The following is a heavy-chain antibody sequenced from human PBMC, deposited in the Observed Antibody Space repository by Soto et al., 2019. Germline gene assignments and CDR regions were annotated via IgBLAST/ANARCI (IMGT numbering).Heavy chain of an antibody. CDR2: TSYDGSNN. V-gene: IGHV3-33*05. CDR3: ARWGTKGGLDV. CDR1: GFTFRRYV. Sequence: QVQLVESGGGVVQPGTSLRLSCVGSGFTFRRYVIHWVRQAPGKGLEWVALTSYDGSNNFYGDSVKGRFTISRHNSRNTVELQMDSLRFEDTALYYCARWGTKGGLDVWGQGTLVSVSS. D-gene: IGHD3-16*01. J-gene: IGHJ4*02.